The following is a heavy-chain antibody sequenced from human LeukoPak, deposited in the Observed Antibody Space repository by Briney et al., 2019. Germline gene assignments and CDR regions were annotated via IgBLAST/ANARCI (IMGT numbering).Heavy chain of an antibody. Sequence: GGSLRLSCAASGFTFSRNVMHWVRQAPGKGLEWVTVIWYDGSNKYYAGSVKGRFTISRDNSKNTLYLQMNSLRVEDTAVYYCVSRDGYSYGLDYWGQGTPVTVSS. J-gene: IGHJ4*02. V-gene: IGHV3-33*01. CDR2: IWYDGSNK. CDR3: VSRDGYSYGLDY. D-gene: IGHD5-18*01. CDR1: GFTFSRNV.